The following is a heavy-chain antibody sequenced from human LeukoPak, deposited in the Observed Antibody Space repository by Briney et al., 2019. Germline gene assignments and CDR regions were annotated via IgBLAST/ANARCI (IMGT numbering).Heavy chain of an antibody. CDR1: GFTFSSYW. CDR2: IKEDGSGK. D-gene: IGHD5-18*01. Sequence: GGSLRLSCAATGFTFSSYWMSWVRQAPGKGLEWVANIKEDGSGKYYVDSVRGRFTISRDNAKSPLYLQMNSLRAEATAIYYCARADMVDYWGQGTLVTVSS. J-gene: IGHJ4*02. V-gene: IGHV3-7*05. CDR3: ARADMVDY.